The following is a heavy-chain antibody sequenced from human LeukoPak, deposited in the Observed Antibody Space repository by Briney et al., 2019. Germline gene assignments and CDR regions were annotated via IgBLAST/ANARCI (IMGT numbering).Heavy chain of an antibody. Sequence: SDTLSLTCTVSGYSISSGNYWGWIRQPPGKGLEWIGSIYHSGSTYYNPSLKSRVTISVDTSKNQFSLKLTSVTAADTAVYYCAREGSSGYYPHYYFEYWGQGTLVTVFS. D-gene: IGHD3-22*01. V-gene: IGHV4-38-2*02. J-gene: IGHJ4*02. CDR3: AREGSSGYYPHYYFEY. CDR1: GYSISSGNY. CDR2: IYHSGST.